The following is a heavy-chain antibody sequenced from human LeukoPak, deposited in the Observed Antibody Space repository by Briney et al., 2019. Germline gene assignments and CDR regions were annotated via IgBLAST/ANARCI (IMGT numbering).Heavy chain of an antibody. J-gene: IGHJ4*02. V-gene: IGHV4-39*01. CDR2: IYYSGST. Sequence: SETLSLTCTVSGGSITSSSYYWGWIRQPPGKGLEWIGSIYYSGSTYYNPFLKSRVTISVDTSKNQFSLKLSSVTAADTAVYYCARRDSSGVVPRWDYWGQGTLVTVSS. D-gene: IGHD6-19*01. CDR1: GGSITSSSYY. CDR3: ARRDSSGVVPRWDY.